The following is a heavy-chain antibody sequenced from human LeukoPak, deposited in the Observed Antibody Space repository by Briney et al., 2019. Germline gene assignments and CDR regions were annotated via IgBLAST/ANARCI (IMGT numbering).Heavy chain of an antibody. Sequence: PSETLSLTCTVSGGSISSYYWSWIRQPPGKGLEWIGYIYYSGSTNYNPSLKSRVTISVDTSKNQFSLKLTSVTAADTAVYYCARQPYSGGQLDYWGQGTLVTAST. D-gene: IGHD2-21*01. V-gene: IGHV4-59*08. CDR1: GGSISSYY. CDR2: IYYSGST. J-gene: IGHJ4*02. CDR3: ARQPYSGGQLDY.